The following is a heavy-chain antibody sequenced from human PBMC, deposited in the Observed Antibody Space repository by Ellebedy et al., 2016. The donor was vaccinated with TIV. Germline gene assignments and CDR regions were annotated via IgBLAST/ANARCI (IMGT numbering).Heavy chain of an antibody. Sequence: GGSLRLSXAASGFTFSSYAMHWVRQAPGKGLEWVAVISYDGSNKYYADSVKGRFTISRDNSKNTLYLQMNSLRAEDTAVYYCARPMDYYDSSGYYLGPGDAFDIWGQGTMVTVSS. CDR2: ISYDGSNK. CDR3: ARPMDYYDSSGYYLGPGDAFDI. V-gene: IGHV3-30*04. CDR1: GFTFSSYA. J-gene: IGHJ3*02. D-gene: IGHD3-22*01.